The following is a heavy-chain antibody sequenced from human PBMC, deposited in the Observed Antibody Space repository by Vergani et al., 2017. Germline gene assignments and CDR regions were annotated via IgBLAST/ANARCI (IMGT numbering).Heavy chain of an antibody. CDR2: ISGFSGDT. V-gene: IGHV1-18*01. CDR1: NYTFRSVG. D-gene: IGHD3-9*01. J-gene: IGHJ6*02. Sequence: QSQLVQSGAEVRKPGASLKVSCKSFNYTFRSVGITWVRQAPGQGLEWMGWISGFSGDTNYAQKFQDRVTMTTGTSTATAYMELRNLRSDDTAVYYCARDFPCDYDIMTGPLGYFYEMDVWVQGTAVTVS. CDR3: ARDFPCDYDIMTGPLGYFYEMDV.